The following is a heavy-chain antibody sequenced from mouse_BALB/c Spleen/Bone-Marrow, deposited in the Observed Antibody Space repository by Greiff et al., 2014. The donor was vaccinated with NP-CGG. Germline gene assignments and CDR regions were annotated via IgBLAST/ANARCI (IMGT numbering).Heavy chain of an antibody. V-gene: IGHV6-6*01. CDR1: GFAFSDTW. J-gene: IGHJ2*01. CDR3: TPHPFDY. Sequence: EVHLVESGGGLVQPGGSMKLSCAASGFAFSDTWLDWVRQSPEKGPEWVAEIRTKADDHATYYDESVKGRFTISRDDSISSVYLQMNSLRAEDTGIYYCTPHPFDYWGQGTTLTGSS. CDR2: IRTKADDHAT.